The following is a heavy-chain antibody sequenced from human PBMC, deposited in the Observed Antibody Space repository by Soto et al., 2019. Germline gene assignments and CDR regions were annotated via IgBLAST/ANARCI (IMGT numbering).Heavy chain of an antibody. Sequence: EVQMVQSGAEVKKPGESLKISCRGSGYSFSSYWIAWVRQMPGKGLEWMGIIYPGDSDTKYSPSFQGQVTISADKSITTAYLQWSSLKASDIAMYYCARGGARNRAWDGFDIWGQGTVVTVSS. D-gene: IGHD3-10*01. J-gene: IGHJ3*02. CDR3: ARGGARNRAWDGFDI. V-gene: IGHV5-51*01. CDR2: IYPGDSDT. CDR1: GYSFSSYW.